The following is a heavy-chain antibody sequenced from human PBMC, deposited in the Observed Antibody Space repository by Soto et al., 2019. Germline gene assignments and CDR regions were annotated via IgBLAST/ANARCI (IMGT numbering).Heavy chain of an antibody. D-gene: IGHD6-13*01. CDR1: GGSISSYY. CDR3: ARGQQLVRGALDI. CDR2: IYYSGST. J-gene: IGHJ3*02. Sequence: SETLSLTCTVSGGSISSYYWSWIRQPPGKGLEWIGYIYYSGSTNYNPSLKSRVTISVDTSKNQFSLKLSSVTAADTAVYYCARGQQLVRGALDIWGQGTMVTVSS. V-gene: IGHV4-59*01.